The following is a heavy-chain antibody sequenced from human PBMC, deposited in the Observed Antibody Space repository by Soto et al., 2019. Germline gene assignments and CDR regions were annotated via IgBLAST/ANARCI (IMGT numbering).Heavy chain of an antibody. CDR3: AKDHNKVASSSWYEPFDY. CDR1: GFTFSSYG. D-gene: IGHD6-13*01. CDR2: ISYDGSNK. Sequence: QVPLVESGGGVVQPGRSLRLSCAASGFTFSSYGMHWVRQAPGKGLEWVAVISYDGSNKYYADSVKGRFTISRDNSKNTLYLQMNSLRAEDTAVYYCAKDHNKVASSSWYEPFDYWGQGTLVTVSS. J-gene: IGHJ4*02. V-gene: IGHV3-30*18.